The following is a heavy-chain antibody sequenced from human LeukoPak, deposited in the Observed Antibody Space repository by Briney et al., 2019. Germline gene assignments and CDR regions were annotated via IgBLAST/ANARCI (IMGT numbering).Heavy chain of an antibody. J-gene: IGHJ4*02. CDR2: ISGSGGST. D-gene: IGHD5-24*01. CDR1: GFTFSSYA. V-gene: IGHV3-23*01. Sequence: GGSLRLSCAASGFTFSSYAMSWVRQAPGKGLEWVSAISGSGGSTYYADSVKGRFTISRDNSKNTLYLQMNSLRAEDTAVYYCARGRWLQCYFDYWGQGTLVTVSS. CDR3: ARGRWLQCYFDY.